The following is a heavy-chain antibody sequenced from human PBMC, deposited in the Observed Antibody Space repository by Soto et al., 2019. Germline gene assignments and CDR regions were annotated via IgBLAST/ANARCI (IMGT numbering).Heavy chain of an antibody. Sequence: EVQLVESGGVLVQPGGSLRLSCAASGFTVSNLYMTWVRQAPGKGLEWVSVISSGGSQYYADSVKGRFTISRDNSKNTVYLQMNSLRAGDTAIYYCARDTLGGAYDFWHGGQGTLVTVSS. CDR2: ISSGGSQ. D-gene: IGHD3-3*01. CDR3: ARDTLGGAYDFWH. V-gene: IGHV3-66*01. J-gene: IGHJ4*02. CDR1: GFTVSNLY.